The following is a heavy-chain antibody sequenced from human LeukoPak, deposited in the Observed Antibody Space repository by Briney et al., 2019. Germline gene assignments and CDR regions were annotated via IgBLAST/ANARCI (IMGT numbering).Heavy chain of an antibody. CDR1: GYTFTDYY. CDR2: INPNSGGT. CDR3: ARAGANYFASGTP. J-gene: IGHJ5*02. Sequence: VASVKVSCKASGYTFTDYYIHWVRQAPGQGLEWMGWINPNSGGTNYVQKFQGRVTMTRDTSISTAYMELSGLRSDDTAVYYCARAGANYFASGTPWGQGTLVTVSS. V-gene: IGHV1-2*02. D-gene: IGHD3-10*01.